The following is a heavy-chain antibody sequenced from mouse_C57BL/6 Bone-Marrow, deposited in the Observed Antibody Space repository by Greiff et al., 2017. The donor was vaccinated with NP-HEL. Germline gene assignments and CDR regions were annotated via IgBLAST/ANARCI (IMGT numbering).Heavy chain of an antibody. CDR3: ARERLRRAWFAY. CDR1: GYTFTSYW. D-gene: IGHD2-4*01. V-gene: IGHV1-69*01. CDR2: IDPSDSYT. Sequence: VKLQQPGAELVMPGASVKLSCKASGYTFTSYWMHWVKQRPGQGLEWIGEIDPSDSYTNYNQKFKGKSTLTVDKSSSTAYMQLSSLTSEDSAVYYCARERLRRAWFAYWGQGTLVTVSA. J-gene: IGHJ3*01.